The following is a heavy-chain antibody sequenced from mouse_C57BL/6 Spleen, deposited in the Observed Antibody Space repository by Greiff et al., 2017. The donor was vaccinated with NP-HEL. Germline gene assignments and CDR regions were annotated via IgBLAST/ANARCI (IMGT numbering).Heavy chain of an antibody. D-gene: IGHD2-2*01. J-gene: IGHJ3*01. CDR3: ARGGYGYDRGPWFAY. Sequence: EVQVVESGPELVKPGASVKISCKASGYSFTDYNMNWVKQSNGKSLEWIGVINPNYGTTSYNQKFKCKATLTVDQSSSTAYMQLNSLTSEDSAVYYCARGGYGYDRGPWFAYWGQGTLVTVSA. CDR2: INPNYGTT. CDR1: GYSFTDYN. V-gene: IGHV1-39*01.